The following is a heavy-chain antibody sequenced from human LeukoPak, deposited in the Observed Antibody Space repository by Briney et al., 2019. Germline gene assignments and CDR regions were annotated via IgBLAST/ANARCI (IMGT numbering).Heavy chain of an antibody. D-gene: IGHD5-24*01. CDR3: ARGQIEMATISFDY. V-gene: IGHV1-2*02. J-gene: IGHJ4*02. CDR2: INPNGGGT. Sequence: GASVKVSCKTSGYTFTSHYMHWVRQAPGQGLEWMGWINPNGGGTNYAQKFQGRVTMTRDTSISTAYMELSRLRSDDTAVYYRARGQIEMATISFDYWGQGTLVTVSS. CDR1: GYTFTSHY.